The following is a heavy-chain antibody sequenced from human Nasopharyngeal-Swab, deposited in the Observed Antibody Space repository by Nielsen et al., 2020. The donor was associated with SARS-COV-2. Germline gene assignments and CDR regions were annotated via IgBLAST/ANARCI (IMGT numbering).Heavy chain of an antibody. V-gene: IGHV3-23*01. CDR3: ANSVDAAMADY. CDR2: ISGSGGST. J-gene: IGHJ4*02. Sequence: GRQAPGKGLEWVSAISGSGGSTYYADSVKGRFTISRDNSKNTLYLQMNSLRAEDTAVYYCANSVDAAMADYWGQGTLVTVSS. D-gene: IGHD5-18*01.